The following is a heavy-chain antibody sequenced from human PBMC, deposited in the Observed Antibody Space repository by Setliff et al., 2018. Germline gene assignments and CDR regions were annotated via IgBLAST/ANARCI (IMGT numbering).Heavy chain of an antibody. CDR2: ISFNVEKT. D-gene: IGHD2-21*02. CDR1: GFTFSNYA. J-gene: IGHJ4*02. V-gene: IGHV3-23*01. CDR3: ARNRVYCGRDRFSADFDF. Sequence: PGESLKISCVASGFTFSNYAMTWVRQAPGKGLDWVSTISFNVEKTFYADSVRGRFIVSRDNSKNTLYLHMNSLEAEDTAIYYCARNRVYCGRDRFSADFDFWGQGTLVTVSS.